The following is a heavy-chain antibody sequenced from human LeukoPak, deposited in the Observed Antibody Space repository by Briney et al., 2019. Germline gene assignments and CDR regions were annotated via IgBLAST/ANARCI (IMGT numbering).Heavy chain of an antibody. CDR2: IYTGGSP. CDR3: ARGGIQLWLPMAD. J-gene: IGHJ4*02. CDR1: GFIVSNKY. D-gene: IGHD5-18*01. Sequence: GGSLRLSCAASGFIVSNKYMSWVRQAPGRGLEWVSIIYTGGSPYYADSVKGRFTISRDNSKNTLYLQMNSLRVEDTAVYYCARGGIQLWLPMADWGQGTLVTVSS. V-gene: IGHV3-53*01.